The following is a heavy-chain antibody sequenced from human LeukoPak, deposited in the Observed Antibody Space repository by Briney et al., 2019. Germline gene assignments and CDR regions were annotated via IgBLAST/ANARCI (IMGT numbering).Heavy chain of an antibody. CDR3: AKMQGYFDY. CDR1: GFTFTSYA. Sequence: PGGSLRLSCAASGFTFTSYAMSWVRQAPGKGLEWVSAITGSGGTTYYADFVKGRFTISRDNSKNTLYLQVNGLRVEDTAVYYCAKMQGYFDYWGQGTLVTVSS. J-gene: IGHJ4*02. V-gene: IGHV3-23*01. CDR2: ITGSGGTT.